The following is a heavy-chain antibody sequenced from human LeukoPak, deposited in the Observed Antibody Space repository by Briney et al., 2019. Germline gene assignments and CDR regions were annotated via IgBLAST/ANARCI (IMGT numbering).Heavy chain of an antibody. CDR1: GGSISSYY. CDR2: IYYSGST. CDR3: ARGYYGEKAFDI. J-gene: IGHJ3*02. Sequence: MPSETLSLTCTVSGGSISSYYWSWILQPPGKVLEWIGYIYYSGSTNYNPSLKSRVTISVDTSKNQFSLKLSSVTAADTAVYYCARGYYGEKAFDIWGQGTMVTVSS. D-gene: IGHD4-17*01. V-gene: IGHV4-59*01.